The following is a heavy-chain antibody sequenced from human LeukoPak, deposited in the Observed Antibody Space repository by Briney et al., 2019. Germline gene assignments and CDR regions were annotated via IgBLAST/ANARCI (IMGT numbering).Heavy chain of an antibody. CDR3: ARQGMTTATFDY. D-gene: IGHD4-17*01. J-gene: IGHJ4*02. CDR1: GGSIRSYY. V-gene: IGHV4-59*08. CDR2: IYHSGST. Sequence: SETLSLTCTVSGGSIRSYYWSWIRQPPGKGLEWIGCIYHSGSTNYNPSLKSRVTISVDTSKNEFSLKLSSVTAADTAVYYCARQGMTTATFDYWGQGTLVTVSS.